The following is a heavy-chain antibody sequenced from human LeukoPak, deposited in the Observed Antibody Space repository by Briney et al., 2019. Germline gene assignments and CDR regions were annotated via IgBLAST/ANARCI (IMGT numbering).Heavy chain of an antibody. CDR1: GVSISSYY. J-gene: IGHJ4*02. V-gene: IGHV4-59*08. D-gene: IGHD3-22*01. Sequence: SETLSLTCTVSGVSISSYYWSWIRQPPGKGLEWIGYIYYSGSTNYNPSLKSRVTISVDTSKNQFSLKLSSVTAADTAVYYCARHDGSGYPIDYWGQGTLVTVSS. CDR2: IYYSGST. CDR3: ARHDGSGYPIDY.